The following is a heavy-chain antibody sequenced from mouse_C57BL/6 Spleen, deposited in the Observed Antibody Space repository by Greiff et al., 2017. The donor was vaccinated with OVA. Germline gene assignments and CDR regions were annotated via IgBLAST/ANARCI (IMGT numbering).Heavy chain of an antibody. J-gene: IGHJ2*01. V-gene: IGHV1-43*01. CDR1: GYSFTGYY. CDR2: INPSTGGT. D-gene: IGHD1-1*01. Sequence: VQLQQSGPELVKPGASVKISCKASGYSFTGYYMHWVKQSSEKSLEWIGEINPSTGGTSYNQKFKGKATLTVDTSSSTAYRQLKSLTSEDSAVYYCAPITTEGSFDYWGKGTTLTVSS. CDR3: APITTEGSFDY.